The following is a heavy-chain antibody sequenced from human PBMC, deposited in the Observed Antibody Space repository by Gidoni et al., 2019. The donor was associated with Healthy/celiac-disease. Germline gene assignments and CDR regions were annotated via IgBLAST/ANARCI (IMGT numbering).Heavy chain of an antibody. D-gene: IGHD2-2*01. CDR3: ARSEGYCISTSCYLGIYFDY. CDR2: ISWNSGSI. Sequence: EVQLVESGGGLVQPGRSLRLSCAASGFTFDDYALSWVRQAPWKGLEWVSGISWNSGSIGYADSVKGRFTISRDNANNSLYLQMNSLRAEDTALYYCARSEGYCISTSCYLGIYFDYWGQGTLVTVSS. CDR1: GFTFDDYA. V-gene: IGHV3-9*01. J-gene: IGHJ4*02.